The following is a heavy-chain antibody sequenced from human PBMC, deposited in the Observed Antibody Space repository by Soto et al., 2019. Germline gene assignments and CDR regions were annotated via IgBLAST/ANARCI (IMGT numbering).Heavy chain of an antibody. Sequence: EVQLVESGGGLVKPGGSLRLSCAASGFTFSSYSMNWVRQAPGKGLEWVSSISSSSSYIYYADSVKGRFTISRDNAKNSLYLQRNSLRAEDTAVYYCARDFGIAVACTRWEFDYWGQGTLVTVSS. CDR3: ARDFGIAVACTRWEFDY. J-gene: IGHJ4*02. CDR1: GFTFSSYS. CDR2: ISSSSSYI. V-gene: IGHV3-21*01. D-gene: IGHD6-19*01.